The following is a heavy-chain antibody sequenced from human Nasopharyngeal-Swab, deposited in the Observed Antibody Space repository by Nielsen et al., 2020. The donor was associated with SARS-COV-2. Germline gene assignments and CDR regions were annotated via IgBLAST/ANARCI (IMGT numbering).Heavy chain of an antibody. V-gene: IGHV1-45*02. CDR3: ASGQCINGVCNPTDGLDV. Sequence: SVKVSCKASGFSITYRFLHWMRQTPGQALEWMGWITPFNGNAKYAQKFQGRVSITRDGSRTTASLELSSLRPDDTAMYFCASGQCINGVCNPTDGLDVWGQGTSVTVSS. J-gene: IGHJ6*02. D-gene: IGHD2-8*01. CDR2: ITPFNGNA. CDR1: GFSITYRF.